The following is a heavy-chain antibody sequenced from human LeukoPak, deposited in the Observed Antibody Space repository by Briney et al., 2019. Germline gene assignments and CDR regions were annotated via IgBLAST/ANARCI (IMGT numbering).Heavy chain of an antibody. J-gene: IGHJ3*02. D-gene: IGHD4-17*01. V-gene: IGHV4-59*01. CDR3: AKYGDAGAFDI. CDR1: GGSISSYY. CDR2: IFYSGST. Sequence: SETLSLTCTVSGGSISSYYWSWIRQPPGKGLEWIGCIFYSGSTNYNPSLKSRVTISVDTSKNQFSLKLSSVTAADTAVYYCAKYGDAGAFDIWGQGTMVTVSS.